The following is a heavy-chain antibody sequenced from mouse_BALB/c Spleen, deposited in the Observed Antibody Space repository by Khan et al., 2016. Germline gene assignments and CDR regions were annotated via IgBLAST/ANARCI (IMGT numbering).Heavy chain of an antibody. D-gene: IGHD2-4*01. CDR3: ARRPSHYDYDGVVD. J-gene: IGHJ3*01. Sequence: QVTLKESGPGILQPSQTLSLTCSFSGFSLSTSGMGVSWIRQPSGKGLEWLAHIYWDDDKRYNPSLKSRLTVSKDTSRNQVFLKITSVDIADTATYYCARRPSHYDYDGVVDWGQGTLVAVSA. CDR2: IYWDDDK. V-gene: IGHV8-12*01. CDR1: GFSLSTSGMG.